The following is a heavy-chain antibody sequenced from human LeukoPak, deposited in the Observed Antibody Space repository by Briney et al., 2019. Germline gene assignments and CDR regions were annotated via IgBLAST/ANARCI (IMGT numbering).Heavy chain of an antibody. CDR1: GGSIRSTSYY. CDR3: ARHRAYGDYTYNCFDP. V-gene: IGHV4-39*01. J-gene: IGHJ5*02. CDR2: MYYSGTA. Sequence: SETLSLTCTVSGGSIRSTSYYWGWIRQPPGKGLEWIGSMYYSGTAHYNPSLKSRVTIFVDTSKNQFSLRLRSVTAADTAVYYCARHRAYGDYTYNCFDPWGQGTLVIVSS. D-gene: IGHD4-17*01.